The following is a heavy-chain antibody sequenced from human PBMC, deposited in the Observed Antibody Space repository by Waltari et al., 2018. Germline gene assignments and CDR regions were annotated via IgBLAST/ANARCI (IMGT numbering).Heavy chain of an antibody. J-gene: IGHJ4*02. CDR3: ARGGVSGSYFYFDY. D-gene: IGHD1-26*01. CDR1: GYTFSSYA. V-gene: IGHV1-69*01. CDR2: IIPIFGTA. Sequence: QVQLVQSGAEVTKPGASVKVSCKASGYTFSSYAISWVRQAPGQGLEWMGGIIPIFGTANYAQKFQGRVTITTDESTSTAYMELSSLRSEDTAVYYCARGGVSGSYFYFDYWGQGTLVTVSS.